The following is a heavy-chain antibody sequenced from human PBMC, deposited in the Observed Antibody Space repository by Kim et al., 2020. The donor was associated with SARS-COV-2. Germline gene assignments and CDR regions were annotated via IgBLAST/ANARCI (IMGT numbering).Heavy chain of an antibody. J-gene: IGHJ5*02. CDR3: ARGGYSSSWYGVIGWFDP. Sequence: LKSRVTIAVDTAKNRFSLKLSSVTAADTAVYYCARGGYSSSWYGVIGWFDPWGQGTLVTVSS. D-gene: IGHD6-13*01. V-gene: IGHV4-34*01.